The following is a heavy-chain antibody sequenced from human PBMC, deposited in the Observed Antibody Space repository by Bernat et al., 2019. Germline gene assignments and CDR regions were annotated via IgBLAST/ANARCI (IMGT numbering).Heavy chain of an antibody. CDR2: ISSSSSYI. D-gene: IGHD2-2*01. V-gene: IGHV3-21*01. Sequence: EVQLVESGGGLVKPGGSLRLSCAASGFTFSSYSMNWVRQAPGKGLEWVSSISSSSSYIYYADSVKGRFTISRDNAKNSLYLQMNSLRAEDTAVYYCARDLPEYCSSTSCYEEGFDYWGQGTLVTVSS. CDR3: ARDLPEYCSSTSCYEEGFDY. CDR1: GFTFSSYS. J-gene: IGHJ4*02.